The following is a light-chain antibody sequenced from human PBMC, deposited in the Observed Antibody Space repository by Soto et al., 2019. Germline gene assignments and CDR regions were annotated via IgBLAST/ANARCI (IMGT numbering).Light chain of an antibody. J-gene: IGLJ3*02. Sequence: QAVVTQEPSLTVSPGGTVTLTCGSSTGAVTSILYPYWFQQKPGQAPRTLIYDTSNKHSWTPARFSGSLLGGKAALTLSGAQPEDEADYYCLLSYTGARVFGGGTKVTVL. CDR2: DTS. CDR3: LLSYTGARV. CDR1: TGAVTSILY. V-gene: IGLV7-46*01.